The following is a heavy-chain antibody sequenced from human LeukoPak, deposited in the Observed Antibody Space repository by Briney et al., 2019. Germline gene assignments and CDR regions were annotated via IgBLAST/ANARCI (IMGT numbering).Heavy chain of an antibody. J-gene: IGHJ4*02. CDR3: ARELAYCGGDCYPPSFDY. CDR1: GFTFSSYW. CDR2: IKQDGSEK. D-gene: IGHD2-21*02. V-gene: IGHV3-7*01. Sequence: GGSLRLSCAASGFTFSSYWMSWVRQAPGKGLEWVANIKQDGSEKYYVDSVKGRFTISRDNAKNSLYLQMNSLRAEDTAVYYCARELAYCGGDCYPPSFDYWGQGTLVTVSS.